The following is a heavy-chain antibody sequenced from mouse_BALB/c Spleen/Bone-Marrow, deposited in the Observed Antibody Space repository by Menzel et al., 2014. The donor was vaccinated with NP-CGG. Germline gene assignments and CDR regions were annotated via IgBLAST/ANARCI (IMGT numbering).Heavy chain of an antibody. V-gene: IGHV5-9-3*01. CDR2: ISSGGSYT. D-gene: IGHD2-4*01. J-gene: IGHJ2*01. Sequence: EVQGVESGGGLVKPGGSLKLSCAASGFTFSSYAVSWVRQTPEKRLEWVATISSGGSYTYYPDSVKGRFTISRDNAKNTLYPQMSSLRSEDTAMYYCARHGITRLLDYWGQGTTLTVSS. CDR3: ARHGITRLLDY. CDR1: GFTFSSYA.